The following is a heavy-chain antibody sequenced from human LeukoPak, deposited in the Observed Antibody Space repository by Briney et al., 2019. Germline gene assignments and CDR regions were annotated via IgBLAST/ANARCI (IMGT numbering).Heavy chain of an antibody. CDR1: GFTFSSYS. Sequence: GSLRLSCAASGFTFSSYSMNWVRQAPGKGLEWVSSISSSSSYIYYADSVKGRFTISRDNAKNSLYLQMNSLRAEDTAVYYCASRIAARPRGNWFDPWGQGTLVTVSS. V-gene: IGHV3-21*01. J-gene: IGHJ5*02. CDR3: ASRIAARPRGNWFDP. CDR2: ISSSSSYI. D-gene: IGHD6-6*01.